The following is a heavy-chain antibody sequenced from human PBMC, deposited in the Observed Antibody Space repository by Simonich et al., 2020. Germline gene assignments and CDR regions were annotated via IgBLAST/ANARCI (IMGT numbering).Heavy chain of an antibody. Sequence: QVQLQESGPGLVKPSETLSLTCTVSGGSISSYYWSWIRQPPGKGLEWIGEINHSGSTNYNPSLKSRGTISVDTSKNQFSVKLSSVTAADTAVYYCASRRGNWNYFDYWGQGTLVTVSS. D-gene: IGHD1-20*01. CDR2: INHSGST. CDR1: GGSISSYY. J-gene: IGHJ4*02. CDR3: ASRRGNWNYFDY. V-gene: IGHV4-59*12.